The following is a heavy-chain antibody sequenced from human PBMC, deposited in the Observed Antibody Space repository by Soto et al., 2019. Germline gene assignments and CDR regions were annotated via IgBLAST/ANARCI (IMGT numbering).Heavy chain of an antibody. Sequence: SLRLSCAASGFTFDDYAMHWVRQAPGKGLEWVSGISWNSGSIGYADSVKGRFTISRDNAKNSLYLQMNSLRAEDTALYYCAKEGRFLEWLSPSRPFDYWGQGTLVTVSS. CDR3: AKEGRFLEWLSPSRPFDY. CDR2: ISWNSGSI. CDR1: GFTFDDYA. D-gene: IGHD3-3*01. J-gene: IGHJ4*02. V-gene: IGHV3-9*01.